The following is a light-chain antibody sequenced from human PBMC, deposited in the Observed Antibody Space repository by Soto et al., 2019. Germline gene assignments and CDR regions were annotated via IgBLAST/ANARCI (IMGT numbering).Light chain of an antibody. CDR3: QKYNSAPWT. CDR2: AAS. Sequence: DIQMTQSPSSLSASVGDRVTITCRASQGISSYLAWYQQKPGKVPKLLIYAASTLQSEVPSRFSGSGSGTDLTLTISSLQPEDVATYYCQKYNSAPWTFGQGTKVEIK. CDR1: QGISSY. V-gene: IGKV1-27*01. J-gene: IGKJ1*01.